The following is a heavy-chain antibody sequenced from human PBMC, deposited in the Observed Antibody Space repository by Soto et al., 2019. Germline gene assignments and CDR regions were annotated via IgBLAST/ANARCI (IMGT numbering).Heavy chain of an antibody. V-gene: IGHV3-21*01. J-gene: IGHJ6*02. CDR3: ARGPEDLVRGVYYYYGMDV. D-gene: IGHD3-10*01. CDR1: GFTFSSYS. CDR2: ISSSSSYI. Sequence: GSLRLSCAASGFTFSSYSMNWVRQAPGKGLEWVSSISSSSSYIYYADSVKGRFTISRDNAKNSLYLQMNSLRAEDTAVYYCARGPEDLVRGVYYYYGMDVWGQGTTVTVSS.